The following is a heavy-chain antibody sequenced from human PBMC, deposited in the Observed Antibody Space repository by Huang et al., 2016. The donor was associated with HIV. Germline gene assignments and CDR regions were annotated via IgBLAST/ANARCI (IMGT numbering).Heavy chain of an antibody. CDR1: GFTFSSYW. V-gene: IGHV3-74*03. J-gene: IGHJ3*02. Sequence: EVQLVESGGGLVQPGGSLRLSCAAAGFTFSSYWMPWVRPAPGKGLWWISRINNAGSITTYADSVKGRITISRDNARKTMYLQMTTLSAGDTAVYYCARHRSSGGVEEAFDIWGPGTLVTVAS. CDR2: INNAGSIT. CDR3: ARHRSSGGVEEAFDI. D-gene: IGHD2-8*02.